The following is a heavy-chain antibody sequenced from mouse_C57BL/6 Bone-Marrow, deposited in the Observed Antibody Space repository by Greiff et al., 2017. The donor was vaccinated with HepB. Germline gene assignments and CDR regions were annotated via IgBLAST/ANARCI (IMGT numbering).Heavy chain of an antibody. V-gene: IGHV3-6*01. J-gene: IGHJ3*01. CDR1: GYSITSGYY. CDR3: ARANDYDFAY. Sequence: EVQLQESGPGLVKPSQSLSLTCSVTGYSITSGYYWNWIRQFPGNKLEWMGYISYDGSNNYNPSLKNRISITRDTSKNQFLLKLNSVTTEDTATYYCARANDYDFAYWGQGTLVTVSA. CDR2: ISYDGSN. D-gene: IGHD2-4*01.